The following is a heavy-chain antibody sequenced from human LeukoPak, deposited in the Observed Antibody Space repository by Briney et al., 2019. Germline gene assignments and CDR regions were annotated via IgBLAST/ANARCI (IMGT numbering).Heavy chain of an antibody. D-gene: IGHD3-10*01. V-gene: IGHV1-69*05. CDR1: GGTFSSYA. Sequence: SVKVSCKASGGTFSSYAISWVRQAPGQGLKWMGRIIPIFGTANYAQKFQGRVTITTDESTSTAYMELSSLRSEDTAVYYCARSSYYGSGSQYKGGKNWFDPWGQGTLVTVSS. CDR3: ARSSYYGSGSQYKGGKNWFDP. CDR2: IIPIFGTA. J-gene: IGHJ5*02.